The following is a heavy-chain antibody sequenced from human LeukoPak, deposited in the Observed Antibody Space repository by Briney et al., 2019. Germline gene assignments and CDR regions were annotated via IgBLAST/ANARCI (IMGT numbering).Heavy chain of an antibody. J-gene: IGHJ5*02. CDR1: GGSFSGYY. CDR2: INHSGST. CDR3: ARGEVAVAAAGINWFDP. D-gene: IGHD6-13*01. V-gene: IGHV4-34*01. Sequence: SETLSLTCAVYGGSFSGYYWICLRQPPGKGLEWIGEINHSGSTNYNPSLKSRVTISVDTSKNRCSLKLSSVTAADTAVYYCARGEVAVAAAGINWFDPWGQGTLVTVSS.